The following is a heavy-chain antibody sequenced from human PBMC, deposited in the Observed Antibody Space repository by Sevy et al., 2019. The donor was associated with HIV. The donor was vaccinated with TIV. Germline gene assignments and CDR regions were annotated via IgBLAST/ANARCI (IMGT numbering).Heavy chain of an antibody. CDR2: IYYNGHI. V-gene: IGHV4-59*08. J-gene: IGHJ5*01. CDR1: GGSITSLY. D-gene: IGHD1-26*01. Sequence: SETMSLTCTVSGGSITSLYWNWIRQPPGKGLEWIANIYYNGHINYNPSLKSRVTLSLDTSKNQFSLRLSSVTAADTAMYYCAGENAWGRGYSRGQGALVTVSS. CDR3: AGENAWGRGYS.